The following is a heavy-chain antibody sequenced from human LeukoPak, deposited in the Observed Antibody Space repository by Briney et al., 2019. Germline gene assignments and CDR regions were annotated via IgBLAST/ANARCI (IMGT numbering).Heavy chain of an antibody. CDR1: GFTVSSNY. V-gene: IGHV3-66*01. Sequence: PGGSLRLSCAASGFTVSSNYVSWVRQAPGKGLEWVSVIYSGGSTYYADSVKGRFTISRDNSKNTLYLQMNSLRAEDTAVYYCASTKDGYSPLGPGYWGQGTLVTVSS. CDR3: ASTKDGYSPLGPGY. D-gene: IGHD5-24*01. J-gene: IGHJ4*02. CDR2: IYSGGST.